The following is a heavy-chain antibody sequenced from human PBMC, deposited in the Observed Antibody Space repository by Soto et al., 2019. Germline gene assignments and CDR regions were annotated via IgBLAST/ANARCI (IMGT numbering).Heavy chain of an antibody. J-gene: IGHJ4*02. CDR2: IIPILGTP. D-gene: IGHD3-22*01. CDR3: ARERSRYDRSGYYRPDY. Sequence: ASVKVSCKASGDTFSTYSISWVRQAPGQGLEWLGGIIPILGTPSYAQRFQGRVTITADKSTSTAYMELSSLRSEDTAVYYCARERSRYDRSGYYRPDYRGQGTLVTVSS. CDR1: GDTFSTYS. V-gene: IGHV1-69*08.